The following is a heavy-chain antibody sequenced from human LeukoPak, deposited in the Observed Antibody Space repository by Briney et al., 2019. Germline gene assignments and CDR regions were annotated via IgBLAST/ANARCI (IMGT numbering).Heavy chain of an antibody. CDR1: GGSFSTSG. Sequence: ASVKVSCKASGGSFSTSGFSWVRQAPGQGLEWMGGVIPIYRTPSYAQKFQGRVTITTDESTSTAYMELSSLRSEDTAVYYCARDHWGIVENGYDYFYYDMDVWGQGTTVTVSS. CDR2: VIPIYRTP. V-gene: IGHV1-69*05. J-gene: IGHJ6*02. D-gene: IGHD7-27*01. CDR3: ARDHWGIVENGYDYFYYDMDV.